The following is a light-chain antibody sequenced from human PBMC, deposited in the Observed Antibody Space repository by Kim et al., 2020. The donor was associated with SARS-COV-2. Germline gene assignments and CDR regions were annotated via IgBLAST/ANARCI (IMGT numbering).Light chain of an antibody. J-gene: IGKJ2*01. V-gene: IGKV3-15*01. CDR3: QQYNDWPYT. CDR2: GAS. CDR1: QDISIN. Sequence: EVVMTQSPGTLSVSPGERATLSCRAGQDISINLAWYQQKVGQAPRLVIYGASTKATGIPDRFSGSGAGTEFTLTISSLQSEDFADYYCQQYNDWPYTFGQGTKLEI.